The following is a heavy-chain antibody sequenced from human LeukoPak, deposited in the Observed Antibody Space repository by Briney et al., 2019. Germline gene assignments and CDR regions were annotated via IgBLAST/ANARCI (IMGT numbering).Heavy chain of an antibody. CDR2: IRYDGTNK. CDR1: GFTFSSYG. Sequence: SGGSLRLSCAASGFTFSSYGMHWVGQAPGKGLEWGTYIRYDGTNKYYADSVKGRFTISRDNTKNTLYLQMNRLRPEDTAVYYCARGGKIPLAGTRSPQYFQHWGQGTLVTVSS. CDR3: ARGGKIPLAGTRSPQYFQH. D-gene: IGHD6-19*01. J-gene: IGHJ1*01. V-gene: IGHV3-30*02.